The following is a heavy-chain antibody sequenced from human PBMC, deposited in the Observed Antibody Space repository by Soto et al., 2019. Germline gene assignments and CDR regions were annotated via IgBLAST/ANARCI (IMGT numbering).Heavy chain of an antibody. CDR2: ISYDGRNK. CDR3: ARDSRPSREYSSGWYGY. CDR1: GFTFSSYA. V-gene: IGHV3-30*14. Sequence: GGSLRLSCAASGFTFSSYAMHWVRQAPGKGLEGVAVISYDGRNKYYADSVKGRFTISRDNSKNTLYLQMNSLRAEDTAVYYCARDSRPSREYSSGWYGYWGQGTLVTVSS. J-gene: IGHJ4*02. D-gene: IGHD6-19*01.